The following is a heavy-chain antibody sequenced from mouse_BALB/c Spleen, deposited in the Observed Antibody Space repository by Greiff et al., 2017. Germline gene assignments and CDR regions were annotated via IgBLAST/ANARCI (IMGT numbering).Heavy chain of an antibody. V-gene: IGHV1-31*01. CDR1: GYSFTGYY. CDR3: ERSEAAYAMDY. Sequence: VQLQQSGPELVKPGASVKISCKASGYSFTGYYMHWVKQSHVKSLEWIGRINPYNGATSYNQNFKDKASLTVDKSSSTAYMELHSLTSEDSAVYYCERSEAAYAMDYWGQGTSVTVSS. CDR2: INPYNGAT. J-gene: IGHJ4*01.